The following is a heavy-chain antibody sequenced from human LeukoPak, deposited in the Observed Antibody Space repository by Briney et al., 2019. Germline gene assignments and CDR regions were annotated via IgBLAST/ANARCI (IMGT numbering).Heavy chain of an antibody. CDR3: ARERAYYDSSGYFPVDAFDI. CDR1: GGSFSGYY. Sequence: SETLSLTCAVYGGSFSGYYWSWIRQPPGKGLEWIGEINHSGSTNYNPSLKSRVTISVDTSKNQFSLKLSSVTAADTAVYYCARERAYYDSSGYFPVDAFDIWGQGTMVTVSS. V-gene: IGHV4-34*01. J-gene: IGHJ3*02. D-gene: IGHD3-22*01. CDR2: INHSGST.